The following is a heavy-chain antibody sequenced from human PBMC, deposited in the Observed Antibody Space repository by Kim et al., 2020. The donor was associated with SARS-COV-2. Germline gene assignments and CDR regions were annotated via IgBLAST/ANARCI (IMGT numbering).Heavy chain of an antibody. Sequence: GGSLRLSCAASGFTFSDYYMSWIRQAPGKGLEWVSYISSSGSTIYYADSVKGRFTISRDNAKNSLYLQMNSLIAEDTAVYYCARDLSSSWYVGDYYGMDVWGQGTTVTVSS. D-gene: IGHD6-13*01. CDR1: GFTFSDYY. J-gene: IGHJ6*02. V-gene: IGHV3-11*04. CDR2: ISSSGSTI. CDR3: ARDLSSSWYVGDYYGMDV.